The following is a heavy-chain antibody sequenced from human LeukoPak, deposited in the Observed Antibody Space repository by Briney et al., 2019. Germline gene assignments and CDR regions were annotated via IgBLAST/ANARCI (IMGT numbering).Heavy chain of an antibody. V-gene: IGHV5-10-1*01. Sequence: GESLKISCKVSGYSFTNYWISWVRQMPGKGLEWMGRIDPSDSYTKYSPSFEGHVTISVDKSISTAFLQWNSLKASDSAMYYCATGASKVTTDFANYWGQGTQVAVSS. CDR2: IDPSDSYT. CDR3: ATGASKVTTDFANY. CDR1: GYSFTNYW. D-gene: IGHD4-17*01. J-gene: IGHJ4*02.